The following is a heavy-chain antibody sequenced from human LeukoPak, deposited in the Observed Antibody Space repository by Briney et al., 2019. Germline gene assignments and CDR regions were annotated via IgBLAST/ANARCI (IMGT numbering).Heavy chain of an antibody. Sequence: ASVKVSCKASGYTFTSYGISWVRQAPGQGLEWMGWISAYNGNTNYAQKLQGRVTMTTDTSTSTAYMELRSLRSDDTAVYYCARDLRYYGSGSYYRAPFDYWGQGTLVTVSS. CDR1: GYTFTSYG. D-gene: IGHD3-10*01. J-gene: IGHJ4*02. CDR2: ISAYNGNT. CDR3: ARDLRYYGSGSYYRAPFDY. V-gene: IGHV1-18*01.